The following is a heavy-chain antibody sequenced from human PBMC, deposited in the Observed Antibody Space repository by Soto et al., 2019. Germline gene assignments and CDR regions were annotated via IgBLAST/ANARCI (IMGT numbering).Heavy chain of an antibody. D-gene: IGHD2-2*01. V-gene: IGHV3-33*03. J-gene: IGHJ3*01. CDR1: GCTFRSHG. Sequence: XGSLRLSCAASGCTFRSHGMHWVRQAPGKGLDWVALIWFDGSDKYYADSVKGRFTISRDNSKNTLYLQMNSLRAEDTAVYYCARLYCTSASCYSLGAFDFRGQGTMVTVSS. CDR3: ARLYCTSASCYSLGAFDF. CDR2: IWFDGSDK.